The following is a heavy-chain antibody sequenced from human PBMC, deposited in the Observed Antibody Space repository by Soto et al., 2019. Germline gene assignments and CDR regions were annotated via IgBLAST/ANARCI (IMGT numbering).Heavy chain of an antibody. CDR2: IRAFSGRK. CDR3: ARTSSTANFEG. D-gene: IGHD1-26*01. J-gene: IGHJ4*02. CDR1: GFNFFNYG. V-gene: IGHV1-18*01. Sequence: QVPLVQSGAEVKKPGASVKVYCKTSGFNFFNYGYTWVRQAPGQGLEWVGCIRAFSGRKDYAPKFQGRVTLTADKSTSTAYMELGSLTSDDTAVYYCARTSSTANFEGWGQGTLVTVSS.